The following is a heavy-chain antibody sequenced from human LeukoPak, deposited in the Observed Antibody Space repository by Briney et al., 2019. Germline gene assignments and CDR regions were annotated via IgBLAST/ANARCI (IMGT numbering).Heavy chain of an antibody. V-gene: IGHV3-21*01. Sequence: GGSLRLSCAASGFPFSSYSMNWVRQAPGKGLEWVSSISSSSSYIYYADSVKGRFTISRDNAKNSLYLQMNSLRAEDTAVYYCARDQSGVQLKDAFDIWGQGTMVTVSS. CDR2: ISSSSSYI. CDR3: ARDQSGVQLKDAFDI. D-gene: IGHD1-1*01. J-gene: IGHJ3*02. CDR1: GFPFSSYS.